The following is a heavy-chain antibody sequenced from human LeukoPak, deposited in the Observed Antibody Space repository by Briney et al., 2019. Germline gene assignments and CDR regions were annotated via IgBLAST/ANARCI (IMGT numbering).Heavy chain of an antibody. V-gene: IGHV3-23*01. CDR1: GFTFSSYA. CDR2: ISGSGGST. D-gene: IGHD3-10*01. J-gene: IGHJ6*02. Sequence: GGSLRLSCAASGFTFSSYAMSWVRQAPGKGLEWVSAISGSGGSTYYADSVKGRFTISRDNSKNTLYLQMNSLRAEDTAVYYCAKGLGSGSYYGMDVWGQGTTVTVSS. CDR3: AKGLGSGSYYGMDV.